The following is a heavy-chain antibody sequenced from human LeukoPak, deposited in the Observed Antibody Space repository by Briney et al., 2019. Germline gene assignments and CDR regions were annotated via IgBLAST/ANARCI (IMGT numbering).Heavy chain of an antibody. V-gene: IGHV4-34*01. J-gene: IGHJ5*02. CDR2: INHSGST. Sequence: PSETLSLTCAVYGESFSGYYWSWIRQPPGKGLEWIGEINHSGSTNYNPSLKSRVTISVETSKNQFSLKLSSVTAADPAVYYCARGRQQQLVRVIGWFATWGQGNLVTVSS. CDR1: GESFSGYY. D-gene: IGHD6-13*01. CDR3: ARGRQQQLVRVIGWFAT.